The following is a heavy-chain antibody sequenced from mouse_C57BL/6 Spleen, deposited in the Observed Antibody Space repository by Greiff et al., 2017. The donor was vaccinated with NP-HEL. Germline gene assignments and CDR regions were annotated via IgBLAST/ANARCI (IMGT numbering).Heavy chain of an antibody. Sequence: VLLVESGAELVRPGASVKLSCKASGYTFTDYYINWVKQRPGQGLEWIARIYPGSGNTYYNEKFKGKATLTAEKSSSTAYLQLSSLTSEDSAVYFCARTYYYGLDYWGQGTTLTVSS. CDR2: IYPGSGNT. V-gene: IGHV1-76*01. CDR1: GYTFTDYY. J-gene: IGHJ2*01. CDR3: ARTYYYGLDY. D-gene: IGHD1-1*01.